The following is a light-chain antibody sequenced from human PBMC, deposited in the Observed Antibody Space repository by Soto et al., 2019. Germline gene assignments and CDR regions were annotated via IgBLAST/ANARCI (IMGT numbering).Light chain of an antibody. Sequence: EIVLTQSPGTLSLSPGEAVTLSCRASQTVLSSYVAWYQQKPGQPPRLLIYGASTRAPGIPDRFSGSGSGTDFTLTISRLEPEDFGGFYCQQYGNPPQTFGQGTRVEV. CDR2: GAS. CDR1: QTVLSSY. V-gene: IGKV3-20*01. J-gene: IGKJ1*01. CDR3: QQYGNPPQT.